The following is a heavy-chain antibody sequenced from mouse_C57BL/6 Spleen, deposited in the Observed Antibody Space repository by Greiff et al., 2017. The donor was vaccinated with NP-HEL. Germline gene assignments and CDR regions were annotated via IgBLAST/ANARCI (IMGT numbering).Heavy chain of an antibody. Sequence: QVQLKQSGAELVRPGASVTLSCKASGYTFTDYEMHWVKQTPVHGLEWIGAIDPETGGTAYNQKFKGKAILTADKSSSTAYMELRSLTSEDSAVYYCTRRYYGNYEAFDYWGQGTTLTVSS. CDR1: GYTFTDYE. J-gene: IGHJ2*01. CDR2: IDPETGGT. D-gene: IGHD2-1*01. V-gene: IGHV1-15*01. CDR3: TRRYYGNYEAFDY.